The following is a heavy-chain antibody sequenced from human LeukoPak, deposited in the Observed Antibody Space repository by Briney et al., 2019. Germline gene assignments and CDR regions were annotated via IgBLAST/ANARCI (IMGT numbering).Heavy chain of an antibody. CDR1: GYTFTAYY. CDR3: ASPGRYCDTTNCYSQHVPYF. D-gene: IGHD2-2*01. Sequence: GASVKVSCKASGYTFTAYYMHWVRQAPGQGLEWKGWINPNSGATNYAQKFQGRVTMTSDTSISTAYMEVGRLRPDDTAVYYCASPGRYCDTTNCYSQHVPYFWGQGTLVIVSS. CDR2: INPNSGAT. J-gene: IGHJ4*02. V-gene: IGHV1-2*02.